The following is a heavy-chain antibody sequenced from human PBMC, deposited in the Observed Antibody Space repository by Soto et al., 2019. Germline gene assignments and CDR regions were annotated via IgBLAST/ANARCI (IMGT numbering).Heavy chain of an antibody. D-gene: IGHD2-8*01. J-gene: IGHJ5*02. CDR3: ARTKGNGKWFDQ. V-gene: IGHV2-70*04. CDR2: IDWDDDK. CDR1: VFSLSTSLIR. Sequence: SGPTLLNPTHTLTLTFTFSVFSLSTSLIRLILIRHPPGKALEWLARIDWDDDKFYSTSLKTRLTISKDTSKNQVVITMTNMDHVETATYYCARTKGNGKWFDQWGKGNMVTVSS.